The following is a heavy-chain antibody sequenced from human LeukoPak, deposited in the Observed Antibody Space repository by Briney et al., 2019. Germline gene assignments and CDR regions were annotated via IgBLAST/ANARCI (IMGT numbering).Heavy chain of an antibody. CDR1: AFTFSNYW. D-gene: IGHD5-12*01. J-gene: IGHJ4*02. Sequence: GGSLRLSCAASAFTFSNYWMTWVRQAPVKGLKWVANINRDGSDKYYMASLQGRFTISRDNAKNSLSLQMNSLRVEDTAVYFCARAIEGAYDLWGQGTLVTVSS. V-gene: IGHV3-7*04. CDR2: INRDGSDK. CDR3: ARAIEGAYDL.